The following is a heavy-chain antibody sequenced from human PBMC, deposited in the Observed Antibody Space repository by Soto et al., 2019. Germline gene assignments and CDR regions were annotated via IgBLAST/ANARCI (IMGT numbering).Heavy chain of an antibody. V-gene: IGHV3-74*01. CDR1: GLTFSSHW. D-gene: IGHD2-15*01. J-gene: IGHJ6*02. CDR2: INGDGSTT. Sequence: EVQLVESGGDLVQPGGSLRLSCAASGLTFSSHWMHWVRQAPGKGLVWVSHINGDGSTTRYADSVKGRFTISRDNAKNTLYLQMNSLRAEDMAVYYCAIYSGVWGQGTTVTVSS. CDR3: AIYSGV.